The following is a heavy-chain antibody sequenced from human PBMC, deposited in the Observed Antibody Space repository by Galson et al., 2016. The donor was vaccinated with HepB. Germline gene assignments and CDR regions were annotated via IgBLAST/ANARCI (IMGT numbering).Heavy chain of an antibody. CDR2: ISGSGGTT. CDR1: GFSFSNYA. D-gene: IGHD3-3*02. Sequence: SLRLSCAVSGFSFSNYAMTWVRQAPGKGLEWVSAISGSGGTTFYADSVKGRFTISRDNAKNSLYLQMNSLRAEDTALYYCVNIFGGNWGQGTLVTVSS. V-gene: IGHV3-23*01. J-gene: IGHJ4*02. CDR3: VNIFGGN.